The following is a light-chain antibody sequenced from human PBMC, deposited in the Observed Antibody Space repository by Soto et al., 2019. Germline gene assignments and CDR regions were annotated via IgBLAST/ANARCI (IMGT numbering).Light chain of an antibody. CDR1: QRVSSYY. J-gene: IGKJ4*01. Sequence: EVVLTQSPGTLSLSPGERVTLSCRASQRVSSYYLAWYQHKPGQAPRLLIFGASNRATGIPDRFSGSGSGTDFTLTISGLEPEDFAVYYCQQYSGLTLTFGGGTKLDI. CDR2: GAS. V-gene: IGKV3-20*01. CDR3: QQYSGLTLT.